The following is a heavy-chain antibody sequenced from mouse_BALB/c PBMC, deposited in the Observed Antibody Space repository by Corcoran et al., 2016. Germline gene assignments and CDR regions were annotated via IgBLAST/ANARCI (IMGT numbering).Heavy chain of an antibody. CDR1: GYIFTSYW. D-gene: IGHD1-1*01. CDR3: ARDGRAGVAY. Sequence: QVQLKQSGAELVRPGASVKLSCKTSGYIFTSYWIPWVKQRSGQGLEWIARIYPGTGCTYYNEKFKGKATLTADNSSSPAFMKLSSLKSEDSAFYFCARDGRAGVAYGGRGTLVTVSA. J-gene: IGHJ3*01. V-gene: IGHV1-76*01. CDR2: IYPGTGCT.